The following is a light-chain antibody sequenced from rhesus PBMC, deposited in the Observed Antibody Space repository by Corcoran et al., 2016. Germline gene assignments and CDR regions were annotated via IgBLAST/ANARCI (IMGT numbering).Light chain of an antibody. V-gene: IGKV1-22*01. J-gene: IGKJ4*01. CDR1: QGISSW. CDR2: KAS. Sequence: DIQMTQSPSSLSASVGDTVTITCRASQGISSWLAWYQQQPGKAPQILNYKASSLQSGVPSRFSGSGSGTDFTLPISSLQSEDFATYYCQQYSSRPLTFGGGTKVELK. CDR3: QQYSSRPLT.